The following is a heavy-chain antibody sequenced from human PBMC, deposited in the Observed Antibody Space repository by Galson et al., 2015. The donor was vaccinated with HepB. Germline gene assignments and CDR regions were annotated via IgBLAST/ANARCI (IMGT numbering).Heavy chain of an antibody. V-gene: IGHV3-30*18. CDR2: TSYDGTNK. CDR3: AKRWGYCSGNSCYGLDY. J-gene: IGHJ4*02. D-gene: IGHD2-15*01. Sequence: SLRLSCAASGFMFNTYDMHWVRQAPGKGLEWVAVTSYDGTNKYYADSVKGRFTVSRDNSKNVLYLQMNSLRTEDTAVYYCAKRWGYCSGNSCYGLDYWGQGTLVTVSS. CDR1: GFMFNTYD.